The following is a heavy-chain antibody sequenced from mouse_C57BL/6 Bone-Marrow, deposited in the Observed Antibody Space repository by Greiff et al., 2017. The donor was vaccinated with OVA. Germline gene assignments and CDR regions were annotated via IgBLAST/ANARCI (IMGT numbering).Heavy chain of an antibody. J-gene: IGHJ3*01. D-gene: IGHD2-5*01. CDR2: IYPGDGDT. Sequence: QVQLQQSGPELVKPGASVKISCKASGYAFSSSWMNWVKQRPGKGLEWIGRIYPGDGDTNYNGKFKGKATLTADKSSSTASMQLSSLTSEDSAVYFCARKSNYEYWFAYWGQGTLVTVSA. CDR3: ARKSNYEYWFAY. V-gene: IGHV1-82*01. CDR1: GYAFSSSW.